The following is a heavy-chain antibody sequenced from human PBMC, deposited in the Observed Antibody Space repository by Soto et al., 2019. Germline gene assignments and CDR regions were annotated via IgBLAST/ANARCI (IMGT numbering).Heavy chain of an antibody. CDR1: GYTVTGCH. CDR3: ARGSVGPTTDFDY. V-gene: IGHV1-2*04. J-gene: IGHJ4*02. Sequence: GASVKVSCKASGYTVTGCHRHGARQAPGQGLEWMGWINPNGGGRNYAQKFQGWVTMTRDTSISTAYMELSRLKSDDTAVYYCARGSVGPTTDFDYWGQGTLVTVSS. CDR2: INPNGGGR. D-gene: IGHD1-26*01.